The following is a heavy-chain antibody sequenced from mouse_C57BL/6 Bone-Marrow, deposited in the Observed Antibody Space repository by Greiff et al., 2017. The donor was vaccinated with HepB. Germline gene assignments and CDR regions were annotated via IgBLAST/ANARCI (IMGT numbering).Heavy chain of an antibody. CDR2: ISDGGSYT. CDR1: GFTFSSYA. Sequence: EVQGVESGGGLVKPGGSLKLSCAASGFTFSSYAMSWVRQTPEKRLEWVATISDGGSYTYYPDNVKGRFTISRDNAKNNLYLQMSHLKSEDTAMYYCARQGAYYSNPYYAMDYWGQGTSVTVSS. V-gene: IGHV5-4*01. CDR3: ARQGAYYSNPYYAMDY. D-gene: IGHD2-5*01. J-gene: IGHJ4*01.